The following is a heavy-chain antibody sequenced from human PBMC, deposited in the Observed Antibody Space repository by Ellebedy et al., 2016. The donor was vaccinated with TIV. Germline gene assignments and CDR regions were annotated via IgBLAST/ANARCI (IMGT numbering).Heavy chain of an antibody. D-gene: IGHD4-17*01. V-gene: IGHV3-7*03. CDR1: GFSFRSYW. CDR3: ATDGSYGDYRSPAHAFVM. Sequence: GESLKISCVGSGFSFRSYWMSWVRQAPGKGLEWVANMRQDGGDKYYVDSVKGRFTISRDSAKASLYLEMNSLRAEDTAIYYCATDGSYGDYRSPAHAFVMWGQGTLVTVSP. J-gene: IGHJ3*02. CDR2: MRQDGGDK.